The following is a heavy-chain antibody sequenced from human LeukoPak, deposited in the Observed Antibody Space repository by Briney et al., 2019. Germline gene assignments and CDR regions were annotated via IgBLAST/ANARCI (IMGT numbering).Heavy chain of an antibody. D-gene: IGHD2-2*01. CDR3: AREGGYCSSTSCPYGYYYYMDV. V-gene: IGHV3-48*01. Sequence: GGSLRLSCAASGFTFSSYSMNWVRQAPGKGLEWVSYISSSSSTIYYADSVKGRFTISRDNAKNSLYLQMNSLRAEDTAVYYCAREGGYCSSTSCPYGYYYYMDVWGKGTTVTVSS. CDR1: GFTFSSYS. J-gene: IGHJ6*03. CDR2: ISSSSSTI.